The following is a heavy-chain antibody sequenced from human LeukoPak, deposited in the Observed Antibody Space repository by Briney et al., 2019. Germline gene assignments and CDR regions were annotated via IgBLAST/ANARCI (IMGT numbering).Heavy chain of an antibody. V-gene: IGHV1-18*01. CDR3: AREDMVRGVTPYYYYGMDV. D-gene: IGHD3-10*01. CDR2: ISAYNGNT. CDR1: GYTFTSYG. J-gene: IGHJ6*02. Sequence: GASVKVSCKASGYTFTSYGISWVRQAPGQGLEWMGWISAYNGNTNYAQKLQGRVTMSTDTSTSTAYMELRSLRSEDTAVYYCAREDMVRGVTPYYYYGMDVWGQGTTVTVS.